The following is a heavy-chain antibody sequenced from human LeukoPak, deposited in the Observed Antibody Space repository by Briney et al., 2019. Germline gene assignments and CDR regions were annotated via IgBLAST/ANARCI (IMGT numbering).Heavy chain of an antibody. CDR1: GFTFEDYG. D-gene: IGHD1-26*01. J-gene: IGHJ4*02. CDR2: INWNGDNP. Sequence: GGSLRLSCEASGFTFEDYGMTWVRQRPGKGLEYVCEINWNGDNPVYENSLRGRFTISRDNAKNSVYLQMSSLRVDDTAFYYCARRSVAGATTGYYYDSWGQGTLVTVSP. V-gene: IGHV3-20*04. CDR3: ARRSVAGATTGYYYDS.